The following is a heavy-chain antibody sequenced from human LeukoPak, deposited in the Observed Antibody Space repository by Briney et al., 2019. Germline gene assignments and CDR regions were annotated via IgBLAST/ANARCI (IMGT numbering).Heavy chain of an antibody. J-gene: IGHJ4*02. V-gene: IGHV3-9*01. Sequence: PGGSQRLSCVASGFKFNDCAMHWVRQAPGKGLEWVSGLIGYADSVKGRFIISRDNAKNPLYLEMNSLRPEDSALYYCAKETKVGENLYYFDYWGRGTLVTVSS. CDR3: AKETKVGENLYYFDY. CDR2: LI. D-gene: IGHD1-26*01. CDR1: GFKFNDCA.